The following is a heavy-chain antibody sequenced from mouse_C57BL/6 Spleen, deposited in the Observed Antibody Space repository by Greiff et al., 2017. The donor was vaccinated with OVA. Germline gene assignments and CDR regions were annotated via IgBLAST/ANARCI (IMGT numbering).Heavy chain of an antibody. CDR3: SRSGDSTTVVAPLDD. V-gene: IGHV1-81*01. CDR1: GYTFTSYG. J-gene: IGHJ3*01. Sequence: VQLQQSGAELARPGASVKLSCKASGYTFTSYGISWVKQRTGQGLEWIGEIYPRSGNTYYNEKFKGKATLTADNSSSTAYMELRRLTSEDSAVYFCSRSGDSTTVVAPLDDWGQGTLVTVAA. CDR2: IYPRSGNT. D-gene: IGHD1-1*01.